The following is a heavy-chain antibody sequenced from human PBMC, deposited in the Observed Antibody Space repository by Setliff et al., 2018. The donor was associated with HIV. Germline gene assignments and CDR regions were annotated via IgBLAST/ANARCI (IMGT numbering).Heavy chain of an antibody. D-gene: IGHD1-1*01. V-gene: IGHV4-4*02. Sequence: PSETLSLTCTVSGGAISSNKWWSWVRQSPGKGLEWIGEISHSGTANYNASLKSRVTMSIDKSTDQFSLKMRSVTAADTAVYYCVRATRRNDAFDIWGQGTTVTVSS. J-gene: IGHJ3*02. CDR2: ISHSGTA. CDR3: VRATRRNDAFDI. CDR1: GGAISSNKW.